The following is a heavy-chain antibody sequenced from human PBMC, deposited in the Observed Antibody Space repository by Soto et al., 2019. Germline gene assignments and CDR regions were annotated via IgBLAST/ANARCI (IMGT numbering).Heavy chain of an antibody. Sequence: ESGPTLVNPTQTLTLTCTFSGFSLSTSGVGVGWIRQPPGKALEWLALIYWNDDKRYSPSLKSRLTITKDTSKNQVVLTMTNMDPVDTATYYCAPTSITGTTRISWFDPWGQGTLVTVSS. D-gene: IGHD1-7*01. J-gene: IGHJ5*02. CDR3: APTSITGTTRISWFDP. V-gene: IGHV2-5*01. CDR1: GFSLSTSGVG. CDR2: IYWNDDK.